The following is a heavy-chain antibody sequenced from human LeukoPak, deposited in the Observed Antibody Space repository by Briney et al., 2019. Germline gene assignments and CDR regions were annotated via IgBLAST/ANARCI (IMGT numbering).Heavy chain of an antibody. CDR1: GFTLSSHA. V-gene: IGHV3-21*01. CDR3: VRKDPLRSKDVFDL. Sequence: PGGSLRLSCTASGFTLSSHAMHWVRQAPGKGLEWVSAITASGGYTYFADSVKGRFTISRDNAKNSLFLEMNSLRVEDTALYHCVRKDPLRSKDVFDLWGQGTMVIVSS. CDR2: ITASGGYT. D-gene: IGHD3-3*01. J-gene: IGHJ3*01.